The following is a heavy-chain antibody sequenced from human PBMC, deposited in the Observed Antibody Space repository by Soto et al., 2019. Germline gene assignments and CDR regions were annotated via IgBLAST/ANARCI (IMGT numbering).Heavy chain of an antibody. Sequence: SVKVSCKASGFTFTSSAVQWVRQARGQRLEWIGWIVVGSGNTNYAQKFQERVTITRDMSTSTAYMELSSLRSEDTAVYYCAADAPSYYDSSGFDPWGQGTLVTVSS. CDR2: IVVGSGNT. D-gene: IGHD3-22*01. V-gene: IGHV1-58*01. J-gene: IGHJ5*02. CDR1: GFTFTSSA. CDR3: AADAPSYYDSSGFDP.